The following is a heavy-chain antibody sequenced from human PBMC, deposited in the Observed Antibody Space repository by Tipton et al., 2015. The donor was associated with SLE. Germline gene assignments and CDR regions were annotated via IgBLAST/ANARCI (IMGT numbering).Heavy chain of an antibody. J-gene: IGHJ2*01. CDR3: SRYARGVSNGYFDL. CDR2: IYYSGST. D-gene: IGHD2-8*02. V-gene: IGHV4-39*07. CDR1: GGSISSSSYY. Sequence: TLSLTCTVSGGSISSSSYYWGWIRQPPGKGLEWIGRIYYSGSTYYNPSLKSRVPISVDTSKNQFSLKLSSVTAADTAVYYCSRYARGVSNGYFDLCGCGSLGTGSS.